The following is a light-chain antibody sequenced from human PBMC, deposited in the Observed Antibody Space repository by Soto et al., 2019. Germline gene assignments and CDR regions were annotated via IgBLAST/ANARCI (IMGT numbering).Light chain of an antibody. J-gene: IGKJ1*01. CDR2: SAS. CDR1: QSVSFN. V-gene: IGKV3-15*01. Sequence: EIVMTQSPATLSVSPGERATLSCRASQSVSFNLAWYQQKPGQAPRLLIYSASIRATGIPARFSGSGSGTQFTLTISSLQSEDFAVCYCQQYDNLPPWTFGQGTKVEVK. CDR3: QQYDNLPPWT.